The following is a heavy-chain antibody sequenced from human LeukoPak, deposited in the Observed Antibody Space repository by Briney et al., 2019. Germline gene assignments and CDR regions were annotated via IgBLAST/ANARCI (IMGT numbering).Heavy chain of an antibody. CDR1: GFTVSSNY. J-gene: IGHJ6*03. CDR3: ARGGYYYYYYMDD. V-gene: IGHV3-66*01. D-gene: IGHD3-16*01. CDR2: IYSGGST. Sequence: GGSLRLSCAASGFTVSSNYMSWVRQAPGKGLEWVSVIYSGGSTYYADSVKGRFTISRDNSKNTLYLQMNSLRAEDTAVYYCARGGYYYYYYMDDWGRGTTVTISS.